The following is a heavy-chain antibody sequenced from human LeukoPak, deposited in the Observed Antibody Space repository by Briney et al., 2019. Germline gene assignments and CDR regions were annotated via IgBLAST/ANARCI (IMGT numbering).Heavy chain of an antibody. Sequence: GGSLRLSCAASGFTFSSYAMSWVRQAPGKGPEWVSAISGSGGSTYYADSVKGRFTVSRDNSKNTLYLQMNSLRAEDTAVYYCAKDGSSDFWSGYYGDWLDPWGQGTLVTVSS. CDR1: GFTFSSYA. J-gene: IGHJ5*02. D-gene: IGHD3-3*01. CDR2: ISGSGGST. CDR3: AKDGSSDFWSGYYGDWLDP. V-gene: IGHV3-23*01.